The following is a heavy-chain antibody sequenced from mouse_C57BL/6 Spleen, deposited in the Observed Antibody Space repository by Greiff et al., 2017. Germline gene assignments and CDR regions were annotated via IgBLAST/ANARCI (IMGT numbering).Heavy chain of an antibody. CDR3: ARSYYGSWYFDV. D-gene: IGHD1-1*01. Sequence: DVMLVESGGGLVKPGGSLKLSCAASGFTFSDYGMHWVRQAPEKGLEWVAYISSGSSTIYYADTVKGRFTISRDNAKNTLFLQLTSLRSEDTAMYYCARSYYGSWYFDVWGTGTTVTVSS. J-gene: IGHJ1*03. CDR2: ISSGSSTI. V-gene: IGHV5-17*01. CDR1: GFTFSDYG.